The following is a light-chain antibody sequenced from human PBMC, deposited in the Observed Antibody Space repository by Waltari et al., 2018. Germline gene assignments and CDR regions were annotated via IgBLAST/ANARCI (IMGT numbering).Light chain of an antibody. CDR1: GSGGP. Sequence: QSALTQPPSASGSPGQSVTISCTGTGSGGPVSWYQPHPGKAPKPLIYEVNKRPSGVPDRFSGSKSGNTASLTVSGLQAEDEGDYYCSSDAVSNNFYDFGTGTKVTVL. CDR2: EVN. CDR3: SSDAVSNNFYD. V-gene: IGLV2-8*01. J-gene: IGLJ1*01.